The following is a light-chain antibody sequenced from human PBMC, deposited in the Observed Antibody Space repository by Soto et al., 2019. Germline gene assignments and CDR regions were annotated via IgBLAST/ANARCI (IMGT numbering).Light chain of an antibody. CDR3: CSYAGSRTWV. CDR1: SSDVGSYNL. Sequence: QSVLTQPASVSGSPGQSITISCTGTSSDVGSYNLVSWYQQHPGKAPKLMIYEGSKRPSGVSNRFSGSKSGNTASLTISGLQAEEEADYYCCSYAGSRTWVFGGGTKVTVL. V-gene: IGLV2-23*01. CDR2: EGS. J-gene: IGLJ3*02.